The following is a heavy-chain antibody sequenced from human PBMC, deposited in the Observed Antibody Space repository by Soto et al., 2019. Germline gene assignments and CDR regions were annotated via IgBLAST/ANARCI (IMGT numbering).Heavy chain of an antibody. Sequence: PGGSLRLSCTASGLTFSNYEMNWVRQAPGKGLEWVSYISSSGSTIYYADSVKGRFTMSRDNAKKSLYLQMNSLRAEDTAVYYCARGGADSSGYYYHPLDYWGQGTLVTVSS. CDR3: ARGGADSSGYYYHPLDY. CDR1: GLTFSNYE. V-gene: IGHV3-48*03. J-gene: IGHJ4*02. D-gene: IGHD3-22*01. CDR2: ISSSGSTI.